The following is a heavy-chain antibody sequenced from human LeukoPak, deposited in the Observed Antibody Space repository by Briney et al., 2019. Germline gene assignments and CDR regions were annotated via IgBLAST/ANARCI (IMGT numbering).Heavy chain of an antibody. Sequence: SETLSLTCTVSGGSISSYYWSWIRQPPGKGLEWIGYIYYSGSTNYNPSLKSRVTISVDTSKNQFSLKLSSVTAADTAVYYCAYYDSSGYFQYWGQGTLVTVPS. CDR3: AYYDSSGYFQY. CDR1: GGSISSYY. V-gene: IGHV4-59*01. D-gene: IGHD3-22*01. CDR2: IYYSGST. J-gene: IGHJ4*02.